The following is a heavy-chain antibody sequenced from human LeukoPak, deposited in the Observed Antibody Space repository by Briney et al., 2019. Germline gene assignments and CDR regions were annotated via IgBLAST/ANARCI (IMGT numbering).Heavy chain of an antibody. V-gene: IGHV1-46*01. J-gene: IGHJ5*02. D-gene: IGHD3-3*01. Sequence: AASVKVSCKASGYTFTSYYMHWVRQAPGQGLEWMGIINPSGGSTSYAQKFQGRVTMTRDTSTSTVYIELSSLRSEDTAVYYCARDVRRITIFGVVSTWWFDPWGQGTLVTVSS. CDR3: ARDVRRITIFGVVSTWWFDP. CDR2: INPSGGST. CDR1: GYTFTSYY.